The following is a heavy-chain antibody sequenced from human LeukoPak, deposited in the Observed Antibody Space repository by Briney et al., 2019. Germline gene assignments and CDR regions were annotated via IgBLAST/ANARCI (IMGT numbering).Heavy chain of an antibody. V-gene: IGHV3-23*01. CDR2: ISASGGST. Sequence: GGSLRLSCAASGFTFNTYAMSWVRQAPGKGLEWVSGISASGGSTYYADSVKGRFTVSRDNAKNTLYLQMNSLRVEDTAVYYCARDWSRVPAAFDIWGQGTRVTVSS. CDR1: GFTFNTYA. D-gene: IGHD1-1*01. J-gene: IGHJ3*02. CDR3: ARDWSRVPAAFDI.